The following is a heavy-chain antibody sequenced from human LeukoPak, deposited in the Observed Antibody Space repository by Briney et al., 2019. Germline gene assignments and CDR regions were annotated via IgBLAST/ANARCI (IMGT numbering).Heavy chain of an antibody. V-gene: IGHV3-74*01. CDR3: ARSRALGSYGPWGYYYGMDV. Sequence: GGSLRLSCAASGFTFSSYSMNWVRQAPGKGLVWVSRINSDGSSTSYADSVKGRFTISRDNAKNTLYLQMNSLRAEDTAVYYCARSRALGSYGPWGYYYGMDVWGQGTTVTVSS. CDR1: GFTFSSYS. J-gene: IGHJ6*02. CDR2: INSDGSST. D-gene: IGHD5-18*01.